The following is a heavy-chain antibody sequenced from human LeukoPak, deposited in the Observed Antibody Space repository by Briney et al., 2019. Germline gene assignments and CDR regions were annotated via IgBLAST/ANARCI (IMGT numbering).Heavy chain of an antibody. J-gene: IGHJ4*02. CDR1: GGTFSSYA. Sequence: SVTVSCTASGGTFSSYAISWVRQAPGQGLEWMGGIIPIFATANYAQKFQGRVTITADESTSTTYMELSSLRSEDTAVYYCARGPITTRSHFDYWGQGTLVTVSS. D-gene: IGHD3-22*01. CDR3: ARGPITTRSHFDY. CDR2: IIPIFATA. V-gene: IGHV1-69*13.